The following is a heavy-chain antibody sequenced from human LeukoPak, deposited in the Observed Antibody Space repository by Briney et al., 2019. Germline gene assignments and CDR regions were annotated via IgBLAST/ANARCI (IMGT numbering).Heavy chain of an antibody. CDR1: GFTFDDYA. D-gene: IGHD3-22*01. V-gene: IGHV3-9*01. CDR3: ARDLLEKGYYDSSGYYHEGDYFDY. Sequence: PGRSLRLSCAASGFTFDDYAMHWVRQAPGKGLEWVSGISWNSGSIGYADSVKGRFTISRDNAKNSLYLQMNSLRAEDTAVYYCARDLLEKGYYDSSGYYHEGDYFDYWGQGTLVTVSS. J-gene: IGHJ4*02. CDR2: ISWNSGSI.